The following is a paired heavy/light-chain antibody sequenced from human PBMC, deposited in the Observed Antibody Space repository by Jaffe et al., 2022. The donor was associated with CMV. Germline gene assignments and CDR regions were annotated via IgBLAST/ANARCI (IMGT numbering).Heavy chain of an antibody. CDR2: ISSDGSST. Sequence: EVQLVESGGGLVQPGGSLRLSCAASGFTFSNYYMHWVRQAPGKGLVWVSRISSDGSSTIYADSVKGRFTISRDNAKNTLYLQMNSLRAEDTAVYYCARVSRGYSDYDHDMDVWGKGTTVTVSS. D-gene: IGHD5-12*01. CDR3: ARVSRGYSDYDHDMDV. CDR1: GFTFSNYY. V-gene: IGHV3-74*01. J-gene: IGHJ6*03.
Light chain of an antibody. V-gene: IGKV2-30*01. J-gene: IGKJ1*01. CDR1: QSLVYSDGNTY. Sequence: DVVMTQSPLSLPVTLGQAASISCRSSQSLVYSDGNTYLNWFQQRPGQSPRRLIYKVSNRDSGVPDRFSGSGSGTDFTLKISRVEAEDVGVYYCMQGTHWPRTFGQGTKVEIK. CDR2: KVS. CDR3: MQGTHWPRT.